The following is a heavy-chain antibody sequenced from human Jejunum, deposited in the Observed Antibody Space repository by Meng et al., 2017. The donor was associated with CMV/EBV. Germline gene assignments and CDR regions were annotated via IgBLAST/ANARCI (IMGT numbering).Heavy chain of an antibody. J-gene: IGHJ6*03. D-gene: IGHD4-17*01. CDR3: ARGNPMTTVTTVRGSYYYYSMDV. CDR2: INEYGSEK. V-gene: IGHV3-7*04. Sequence: MSWVRQAPGKGLEWMANINEYGSEKYYVDSVKGRFTISRDFAKNLLYLQLSSLRAEDTAVYYCARGNPMTTVTTVRGSYYYYSMDVWGRGTTVTVSS.